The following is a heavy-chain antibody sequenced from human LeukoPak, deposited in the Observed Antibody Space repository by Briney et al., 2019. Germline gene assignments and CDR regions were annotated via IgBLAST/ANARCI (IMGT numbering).Heavy chain of an antibody. V-gene: IGHV4-34*01. J-gene: IGHJ3*02. D-gene: IGHD4-17*01. CDR1: GGSFSGYY. Sequence: SETLSLTCAVYGGSFSGYYRSWIRQPPGKGLEWIGEINHSGSTNYNPSLKSRVTISVDTSKSQFSLKLSSVTAADTAVYYCARGVGSYGDYEVRYDAFDIWGQGTMVTVSS. CDR3: ARGVGSYGDYEVRYDAFDI. CDR2: INHSGST.